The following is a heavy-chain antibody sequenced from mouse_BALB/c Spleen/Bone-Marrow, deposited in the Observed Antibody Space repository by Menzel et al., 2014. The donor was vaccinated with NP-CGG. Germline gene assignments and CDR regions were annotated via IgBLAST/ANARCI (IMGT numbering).Heavy chain of an antibody. V-gene: IGHV1-80*01. CDR3: ASVYDYGRGYAMDY. CDR2: IYPGDGDT. Sequence: LQESGAEVMRPGSSVNISCKASGYAFGNYGMNWVKQRPGQGLEWIGQIYPGDGDTNYNGKFKGRVTLTADKSSSTAYMQLSSLTSEDSAVYFCASVYDYGRGYAMDYWGQGTSVTVSS. J-gene: IGHJ4*01. D-gene: IGHD2-4*01. CDR1: GYAFGNYG.